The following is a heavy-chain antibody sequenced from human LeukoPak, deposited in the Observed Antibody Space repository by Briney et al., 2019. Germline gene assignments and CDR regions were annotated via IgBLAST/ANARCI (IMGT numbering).Heavy chain of an antibody. D-gene: IGHD2-15*01. J-gene: IGHJ4*02. CDR1: GFTFSSYA. Sequence: GGSLRLSCAASGFTFSSYAMSWVRQAPGKGLEWVSAISGSGGSTYYADPVKGRFTISRDNSKNTLYLQMNSLRAEDTAVYYCAKDLGSSSSVVVVAAKHDYWGQGTLVTVSS. CDR3: AKDLGSSSSVVVVAAKHDY. V-gene: IGHV3-23*01. CDR2: ISGSGGST.